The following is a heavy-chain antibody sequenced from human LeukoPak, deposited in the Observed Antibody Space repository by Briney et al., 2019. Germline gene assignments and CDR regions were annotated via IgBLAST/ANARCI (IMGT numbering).Heavy chain of an antibody. CDR2: ISGSGGGT. D-gene: IGHD1-1*01. CDR1: GFTFNNYG. J-gene: IGHJ5*02. Sequence: GGSLRLSCAASGFTFNNYGMSWVRQAPGKGLEWVSAISGSGGGTYYADSVKGRFTISRDNSENTLYLQMNSLRAEDTAVYYCAKGYGTTGTASSNWFDPWGQGTLVTVSS. V-gene: IGHV3-23*01. CDR3: AKGYGTTGTASSNWFDP.